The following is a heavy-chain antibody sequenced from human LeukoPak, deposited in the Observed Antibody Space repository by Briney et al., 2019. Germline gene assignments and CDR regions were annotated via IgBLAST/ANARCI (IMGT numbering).Heavy chain of an antibody. CDR1: GFTFSDYY. CDR3: AKDFGYYYDSSGYYYFDY. D-gene: IGHD3-22*01. V-gene: IGHV3-11*01. CDR2: ISSSGSTI. Sequence: NPGGSLRLSCAASGFTFSDYYMSWIRQAPGKGLEWVSYISSSGSTIYYADSVKGRFTISRDNAKNSLYLQMNSLRAEDTAVYYCAKDFGYYYDSSGYYYFDYWGQGTLVTVSS. J-gene: IGHJ4*02.